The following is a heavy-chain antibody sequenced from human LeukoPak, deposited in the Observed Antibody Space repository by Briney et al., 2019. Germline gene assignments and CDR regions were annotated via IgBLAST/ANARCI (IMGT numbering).Heavy chain of an antibody. CDR2: INSDGSST. CDR3: AREKYGGNSGFDH. D-gene: IGHD4-23*01. CDR1: GFTFSSYW. V-gene: IGHV3-74*01. Sequence: GGSLRLSCAASGFTFSSYWMHWVRQAPGKGLVWVSRINSDGSSTNYADSVKGRFTISRDNAKNTLYLQMNSLRAEDTAVYYCAREKYGGNSGFDHWGQGTLVTVSS. J-gene: IGHJ4*02.